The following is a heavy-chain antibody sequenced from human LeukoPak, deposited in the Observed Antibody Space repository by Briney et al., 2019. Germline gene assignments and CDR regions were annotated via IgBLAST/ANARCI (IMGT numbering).Heavy chain of an antibody. Sequence: GGSLRLSCAASGFTLSSYAMHWVRQAPGKGLEWVAVISYDGSNKYYADSVKGRFTISRDNSKNTLYLQMNSLRAEDTAVYYCAAGPTTGYWGQGTLVTVSS. CDR3: AAGPTTGY. D-gene: IGHD1-7*01. CDR2: ISYDGSNK. J-gene: IGHJ4*02. V-gene: IGHV3-30*04. CDR1: GFTLSSYA.